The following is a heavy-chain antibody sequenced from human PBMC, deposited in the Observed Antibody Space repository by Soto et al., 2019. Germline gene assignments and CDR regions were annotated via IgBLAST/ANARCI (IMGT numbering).Heavy chain of an antibody. CDR2: IVVGSGNT. CDR3: AAEDYYDSSGYDY. Sequence: GASVKVSCKASGFTFTSSAVQWVRQARGQRLEWIGWIVVGSGNTDYAQKFQERVTITRDMSTSTAYMELSSLRSEDTAVYYCAAEDYYDSSGYDYWGQGTLVTVSS. J-gene: IGHJ4*02. V-gene: IGHV1-58*01. D-gene: IGHD3-22*01. CDR1: GFTFTSSA.